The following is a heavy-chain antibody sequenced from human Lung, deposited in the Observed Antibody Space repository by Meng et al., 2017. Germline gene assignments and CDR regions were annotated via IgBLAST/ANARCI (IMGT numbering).Heavy chain of an antibody. Sequence: QVHTLERGPGLVKPSGTLSLTCAVSGGSFRSSPWWTWVRQPPGKGLQWIGEFSYTGSTNYNPSLESRLSMSIDEAKNHISLTLTSVTAADTAVYYCAGYSGRFSIHFDYWGQGALVTVSS. CDR2: FSYTGST. V-gene: IGHV4-4*02. CDR3: AGYSGRFSIHFDY. J-gene: IGHJ4*02. CDR1: GGSFRSSPW. D-gene: IGHD1-26*01.